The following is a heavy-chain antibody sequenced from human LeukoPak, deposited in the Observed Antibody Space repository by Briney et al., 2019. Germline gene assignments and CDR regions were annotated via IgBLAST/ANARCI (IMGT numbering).Heavy chain of an antibody. CDR1: GGSFSGYY. V-gene: IGHV4-34*01. CDR2: INHSGST. Sequence: KPSETLSLTCAVYGGSFSGYYWSWIRQPPGKGLEWIGEINHSGSTNYNPSLKSRVTISVDTSKNQFSLKLSSVTAADTAVYYCARSRYLQLNYYVYYYGMDVWGQGTTVTVSS. D-gene: IGHD3-10*02. J-gene: IGHJ6*02. CDR3: ARSRYLQLNYYVYYYGMDV.